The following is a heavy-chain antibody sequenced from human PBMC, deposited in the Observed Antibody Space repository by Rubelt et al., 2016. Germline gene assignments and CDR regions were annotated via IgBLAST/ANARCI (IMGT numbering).Heavy chain of an antibody. CDR1: GGSISSYY. V-gene: IGHV4-59*01. CDR3: ARASSGSPRFGFDY. CDR2: IYYSGST. J-gene: IGHJ4*02. D-gene: IGHD6-25*01. Sequence: QVQLQESGPGLVKPSETLSLTCTVSGGSISSYYWSWIRQPPGKGLAWIGYIYYSGSTNYNPSLKSRVTISIDTSKTQFSLKWSSVTAADTAVYYCARASSGSPRFGFDYWGQGTLVTVSS.